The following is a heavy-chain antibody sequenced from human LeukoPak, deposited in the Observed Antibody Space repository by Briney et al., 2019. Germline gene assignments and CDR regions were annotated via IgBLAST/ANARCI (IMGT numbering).Heavy chain of an antibody. V-gene: IGHV3-30*18. CDR3: AKDGLMRFFDY. J-gene: IGHJ4*02. CDR2: ISNDGNNK. D-gene: IGHD2-8*01. Sequence: GGSLRLSCAASGFIFSSYGMYWVRQAPGKGLEWVAVISNDGNNKQYADSVKGRFTISRDNSKNTLYLQMNSLRADDTAVYHCAKDGLMRFFDYWGQGTLVTVSS. CDR1: GFIFSSYG.